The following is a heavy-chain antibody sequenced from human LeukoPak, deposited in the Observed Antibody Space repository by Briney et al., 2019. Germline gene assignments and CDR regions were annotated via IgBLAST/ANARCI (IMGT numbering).Heavy chain of an antibody. CDR1: GFTFSSYS. CDR3: ASSGYCSSTSCYWGEDWFDP. D-gene: IGHD2-2*01. V-gene: IGHV3-21*01. CDR2: ISSSSCYI. Sequence: GGSLRLSCAASGFTFSSYSMNWVRQAPGKGLEWVSSISSSSCYIYYADSVKGRFTISRDNAKNSLYLQMNSLRAEDTAVYYCASSGYCSSTSCYWGEDWFDPWGRGTLVTVSS. J-gene: IGHJ5*02.